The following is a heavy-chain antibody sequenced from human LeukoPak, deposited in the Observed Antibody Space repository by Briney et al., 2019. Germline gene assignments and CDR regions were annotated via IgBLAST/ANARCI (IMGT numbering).Heavy chain of an antibody. CDR3: TRGLTVVGAKYYFDY. J-gene: IGHJ4*02. CDR2: IRSKTYGRTA. Sequence: GRSLGLSCTGSGFTFGDYAMSWVRQAPGKGLEWVGFIRSKTYGRTAEYAASVKGRFTISRDDSKGFAYLQMNSLQTEDTAVYYCTRGLTVVGAKYYFDYWGQGTLVTVSS. V-gene: IGHV3-49*04. CDR1: GFTFGDYA. D-gene: IGHD1-26*01.